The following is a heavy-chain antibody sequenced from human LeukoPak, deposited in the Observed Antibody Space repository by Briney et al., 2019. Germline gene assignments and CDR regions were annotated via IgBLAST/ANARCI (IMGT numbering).Heavy chain of an antibody. V-gene: IGHV1-18*01. J-gene: IGHJ4*01. D-gene: IGHD2-21*02. CDR3: ARGPPFVVVTAHFDY. CDR2: ISAYNGNT. Sequence: GASVKVSCKASGYTFTSYGISWVRQAPGQGLEWMGWISAYNGNTNYAQKLQGRVTMTTDTSTSTAYMELRSLRSDDTAVYYCARGPPFVVVTAHFDYWGHGTLVTVSS. CDR1: GYTFTSYG.